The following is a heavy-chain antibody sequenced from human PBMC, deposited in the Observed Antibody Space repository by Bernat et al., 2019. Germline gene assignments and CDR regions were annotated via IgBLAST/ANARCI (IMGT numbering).Heavy chain of an antibody. CDR3: AKHMTKGTYGDRRECMDV. V-gene: IGHV3-23*01. CDR1: GFTFSSYA. D-gene: IGHD4-17*01. CDR2: ISGSGGST. Sequence: EVQLLESGGGLVQPGGSLRLSCAASGFTFSSYAMSWVRQAPGKGLEWVSAISGSGGSTYYADSVKGRFTISRDNSKNTLYLQMNSLRAEDTAVDYVAKHMTKGTYGDRRECMDVWGQGTTVTVSS. J-gene: IGHJ6*02.